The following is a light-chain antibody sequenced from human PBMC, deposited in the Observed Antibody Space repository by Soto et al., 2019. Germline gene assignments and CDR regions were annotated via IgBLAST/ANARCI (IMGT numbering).Light chain of an antibody. CDR2: KAS. J-gene: IGKJ1*01. CDR1: QSIDSW. V-gene: IGKV1-5*03. Sequence: DIQMTQSPSTLSASVADRVTITCLASQSIDSWLAWYQHKPGKAPKLLIFKASTLETGVPSRFSGSGSETEFTLTISSLQPDDSATYYCQPYNSYSRTFGQGTKVDIK. CDR3: QPYNSYSRT.